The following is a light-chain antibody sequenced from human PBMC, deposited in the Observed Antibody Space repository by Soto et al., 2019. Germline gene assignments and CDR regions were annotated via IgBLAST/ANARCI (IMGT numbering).Light chain of an antibody. V-gene: IGLV2-14*01. Sequence: QSLLTQPAALSGSPGQSIAISCTGTSNDVGTYNSVSWYQQYPGKAPKLMIHDVSNRPSGVSDRFSGSKSGNTASLTISGLQSEDEADYYCSSYTSSSSYVFGSGTKVTVL. CDR3: SSYTSSSSYV. CDR2: DVS. CDR1: SNDVGTYNS. J-gene: IGLJ1*01.